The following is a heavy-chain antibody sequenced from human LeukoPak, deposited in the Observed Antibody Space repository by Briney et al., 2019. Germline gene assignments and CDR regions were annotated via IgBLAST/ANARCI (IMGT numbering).Heavy chain of an antibody. D-gene: IGHD3-3*01. Sequence: GGSLRLSCAASGFTFSSYAMSWVRQAPGKGPEWVSAISGSGGSTYYADSVKGRFTISRDNSKNTLYLQMNSLRAEDTAVYYCAKDETSGFLYYDFWSGYSYYFDYWGQGTLVTVSS. CDR1: GFTFSSYA. J-gene: IGHJ4*02. CDR3: AKDETSGFLYYDFWSGYSYYFDY. CDR2: ISGSGGST. V-gene: IGHV3-23*01.